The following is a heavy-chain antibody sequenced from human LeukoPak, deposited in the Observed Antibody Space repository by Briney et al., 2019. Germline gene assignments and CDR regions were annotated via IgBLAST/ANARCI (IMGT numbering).Heavy chain of an antibody. CDR3: ARGRAYCSGGSCYEGYFDY. V-gene: IGHV4-4*07. CDR1: GGSINNDF. D-gene: IGHD2-15*01. Sequence: PSETLSLTCTVSGGSINNDFWTWIRQPAGKGLEWIGRIYSGGTTNYNPSLKSRVSMSVDTSKNQFSLKLSSVTAADTAVYYCARGRAYCSGGSCYEGYFDYWGQGTLVTVSS. CDR2: IYSGGTT. J-gene: IGHJ4*02.